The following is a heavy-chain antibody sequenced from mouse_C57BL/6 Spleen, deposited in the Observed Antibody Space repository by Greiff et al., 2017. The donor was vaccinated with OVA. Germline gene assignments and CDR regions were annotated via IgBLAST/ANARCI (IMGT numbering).Heavy chain of an antibody. CDR1: GYTFTSYW. Sequence: QVQLKQPGAELVKPGASVKMSCKASGYTFTSYWITWVKQRPGQGLEWIGDIYPGSGSTNYNEKFKNKATLTVDTSSSTAYMQLSSLTSEDSAVYYCARAYYDYDGYAMDYWGQGTSVTVSS. V-gene: IGHV1-55*01. D-gene: IGHD2-4*01. J-gene: IGHJ4*01. CDR3: ARAYYDYDGYAMDY. CDR2: IYPGSGST.